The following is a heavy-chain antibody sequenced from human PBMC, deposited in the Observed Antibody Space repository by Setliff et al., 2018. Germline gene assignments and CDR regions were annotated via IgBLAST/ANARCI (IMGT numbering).Heavy chain of an antibody. CDR3: ARGGWYSSSWYWYYDSSGYYLFDY. CDR1: GYTLTELS. D-gene: IGHD3-22*01. Sequence: ASVKVSCKVSGYTLTELSMHWVRQAPGKGLEWMGGFDPEDGETIYAQKFQGRVTMTEDTSTDTAYMELSSLRSEDTAVYYCARGGWYSSSWYWYYDSSGYYLFDYWGQGTLVTVSS. J-gene: IGHJ4*02. CDR2: FDPEDGET. V-gene: IGHV1-24*01.